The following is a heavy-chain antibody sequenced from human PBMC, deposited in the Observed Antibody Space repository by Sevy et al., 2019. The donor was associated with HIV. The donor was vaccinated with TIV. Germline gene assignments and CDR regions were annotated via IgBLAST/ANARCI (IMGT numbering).Heavy chain of an antibody. J-gene: IGHJ6*02. CDR1: GFTFGDYT. V-gene: IGHV3-49*04. CDR3: TRVEGAADWGMDV. D-gene: IGHD1-26*01. Sequence: GGSLRLSCSPSGFTFGDYTVSWVRQAPGKGLEWIAFIRGKRNVGTTKYAASVKGRFTISRDDSKSIARLQMNSLKTEDTAVYYCTRVEGAADWGMDVWGQGTTVTVSS. CDR2: IRGKRNVGTT.